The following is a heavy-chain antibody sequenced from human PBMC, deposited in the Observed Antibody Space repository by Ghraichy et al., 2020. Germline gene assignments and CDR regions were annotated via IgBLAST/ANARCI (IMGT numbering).Heavy chain of an antibody. Sequence: GGSLRLSCAASGFTFSSYAMNWVRQAPGKGLEWVSTISASGGSTYYADSVKGRFTISRDNSKNTLYLQMNSLGAEDTAVYYCAKRYSSGWSYYFDYWGQGTLVIVSS. CDR3: AKRYSSGWSYYFDY. CDR2: ISASGGST. CDR1: GFTFSSYA. J-gene: IGHJ4*02. V-gene: IGHV3-23*01. D-gene: IGHD6-19*01.